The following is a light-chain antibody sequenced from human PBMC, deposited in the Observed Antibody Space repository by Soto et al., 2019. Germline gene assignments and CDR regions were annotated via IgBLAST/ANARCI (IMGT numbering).Light chain of an antibody. CDR3: AAWDDSLSGAV. CDR1: STDFVSYNR. CDR2: EAS. V-gene: IGLV2-18*01. Sequence: QSALTQPPSVSGSPGQSVTISCTGTSTDFVSYNRVSWYQQPPGTAPKLIIYEASNRPSGVPDRFSGSKSGNTASLTISGLQAADEADYYCAAWDDSLSGAVFGGGTQLTVL. J-gene: IGLJ7*01.